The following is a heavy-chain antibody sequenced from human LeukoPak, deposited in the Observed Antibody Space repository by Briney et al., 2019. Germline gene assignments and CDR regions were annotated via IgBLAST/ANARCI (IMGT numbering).Heavy chain of an antibody. V-gene: IGHV1-69*05. J-gene: IGHJ4*02. CDR3: ANYYYDSSGYLYGYFDY. CDR1: GGTFNSYA. D-gene: IGHD3-22*01. Sequence: SSVKVSCKASGGTFNSYAISWVGQAPGQRLEWMGGVTPIFGTENYAKKFQGRVTITTDESTSTAYMEPSSLRSEDTAVYYCANYYYDSSGYLYGYFDYWGQGTLVTVSS. CDR2: VTPIFGTE.